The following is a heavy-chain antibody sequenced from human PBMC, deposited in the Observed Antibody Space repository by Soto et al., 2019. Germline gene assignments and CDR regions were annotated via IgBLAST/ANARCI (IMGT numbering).Heavy chain of an antibody. Sequence: GESLKISCKASGYSFANYWIGWVCQKPGKGLEWMGVIYPGDSETTSSPSFEGQVIISVDRSRGTAFLEWSSLKASDTAMYYCARPGAPPDTVVYDFWGQGTQVTVSS. D-gene: IGHD5-18*01. CDR1: GYSFANYW. J-gene: IGHJ4*02. CDR2: IYPGDSET. V-gene: IGHV5-51*01. CDR3: ARPGAPPDTVVYDF.